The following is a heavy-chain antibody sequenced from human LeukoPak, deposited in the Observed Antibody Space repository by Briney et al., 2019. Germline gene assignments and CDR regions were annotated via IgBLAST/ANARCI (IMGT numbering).Heavy chain of an antibody. Sequence: PGGSLRLSCAASGFTVSSNYMSWVRQAPGKGLEWVSVIYSGGSTYYADSVKGRFTISRDNSKNTLYLQTNSLRAEDTAVYYCAGAAIRSYFDYWGQGTLVTVSS. D-gene: IGHD2-21*02. V-gene: IGHV3-53*01. CDR3: AGAAIRSYFDY. J-gene: IGHJ4*02. CDR2: IYSGGST. CDR1: GFTVSSNY.